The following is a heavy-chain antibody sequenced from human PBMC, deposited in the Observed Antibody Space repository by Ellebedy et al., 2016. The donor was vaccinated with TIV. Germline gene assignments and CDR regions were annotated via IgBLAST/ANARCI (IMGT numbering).Heavy chain of an antibody. CDR2: IVVGSGNT. J-gene: IGHJ4*02. CDR1: GFTFTSSA. CDR3: ARDSVVLPGAYFNY. D-gene: IGHD4-23*01. V-gene: IGHV1-58*01. Sequence: ASVKVSCKASGFTFTSSAVQWVRQARGQRLEWIGWIVVGSGNTNYAQKFQGRVTMTRDTSISTAYMELNSLISDDTAIYFCARDSVVLPGAYFNYWGQGVLVTVSS.